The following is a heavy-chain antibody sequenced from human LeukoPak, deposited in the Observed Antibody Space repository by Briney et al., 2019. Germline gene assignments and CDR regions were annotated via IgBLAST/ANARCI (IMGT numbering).Heavy chain of an antibody. CDR2: ISWNSGSI. CDR1: GFTFDDYA. V-gene: IGHV3-9*03. D-gene: IGHD6-13*01. Sequence: GGSLRLSCAASGFTFDDYAMHWVRQALGKGLEWVSGISWNSGSIGYADSVKGRFTISGDNAKNSLYLQMNSLRAEDMALYYCAKARSGSLSSWGQGTLVTVSS. J-gene: IGHJ5*02. CDR3: AKARSGSLSS.